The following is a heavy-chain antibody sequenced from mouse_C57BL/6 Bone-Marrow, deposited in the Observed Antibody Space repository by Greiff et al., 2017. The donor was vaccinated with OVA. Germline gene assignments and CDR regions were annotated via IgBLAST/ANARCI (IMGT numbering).Heavy chain of an antibody. CDR3: ARPGLRYPFAY. V-gene: IGHV5-9*01. CDR2: ISGGGGNT. CDR1: GFTFSSYT. D-gene: IGHD1-1*01. J-gene: IGHJ3*01. Sequence: EVMLVESGGGLVKPGGSLKLSCAASGFTFSSYTMSWVRQTPEKRLEWVATISGGGGNTYYPDSVKGRFTISRDNAKNTLYLQMSSLRSEDTALYYCARPGLRYPFAYWGQGTLVTVSA.